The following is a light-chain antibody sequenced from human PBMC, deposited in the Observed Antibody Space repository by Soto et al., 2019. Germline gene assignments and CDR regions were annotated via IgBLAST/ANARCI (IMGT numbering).Light chain of an antibody. Sequence: QSVLTQPPSASGTPGQRVTISCSGSSSNIGDNTVNWYQQLPGTAPKLLIYTNNQRPSGVPDRFSGSKSGTSASLAISGLQSEDEADYYCAAWDDSLSGWVFGGGTKLTVL. CDR1: SSNIGDNT. V-gene: IGLV1-44*01. CDR3: AAWDDSLSGWV. CDR2: TNN. J-gene: IGLJ3*02.